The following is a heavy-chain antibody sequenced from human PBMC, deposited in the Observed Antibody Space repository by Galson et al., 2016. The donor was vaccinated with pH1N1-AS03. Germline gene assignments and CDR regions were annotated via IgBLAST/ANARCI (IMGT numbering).Heavy chain of an antibody. V-gene: IGHV5-10-1*01. D-gene: IGHD2-15*01. Sequence: QSGAEVKKPGESLTVSCETSQYKFSDYWVHWLRQVPGKGLEWLGRIDPSDSYIDYSPSFRGHVSISVDRSISTAYLQWRSLRASDTAVYYCAAAKKETPPIFFYYTVDVWGQGTTVIVSS. J-gene: IGHJ6*02. CDR3: AAAKKETPPIFFYYTVDV. CDR2: IDPSDSYI. CDR1: QYKFSDYW.